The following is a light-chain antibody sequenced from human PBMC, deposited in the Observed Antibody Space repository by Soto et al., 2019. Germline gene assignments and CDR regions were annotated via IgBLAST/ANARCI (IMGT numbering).Light chain of an antibody. V-gene: IGKV1-5*01. Sequence: IQMTHCPSTLSAYVGYRVSITCRASQSISNWLAWYQQKPGKAPKLLIYDASSLESGVPSRFSGSGSGTEFTLTISSLQPEDFATYYCQHYNIFSRTFGQGTKVDIK. J-gene: IGKJ1*01. CDR3: QHYNIFSRT. CDR2: DAS. CDR1: QSISNW.